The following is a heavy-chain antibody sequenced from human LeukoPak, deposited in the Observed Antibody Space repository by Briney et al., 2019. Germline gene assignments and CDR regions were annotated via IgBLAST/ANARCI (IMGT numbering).Heavy chain of an antibody. CDR1: GGSFSGYY. CDR3: ARGIGRLRFDY. CDR2: IYYSGST. J-gene: IGHJ4*02. V-gene: IGHV4-59*01. Sequence: PSETLSLTCAVYGGSFSGYYWSWIRQPPGKGLEWIGYIYYSGSTNYNPSLKSRVTISVDTSKNQFSLKLTSVTAADTAVYYCARGIGRLRFDYWGQGTLVTVSS. D-gene: IGHD5-12*01.